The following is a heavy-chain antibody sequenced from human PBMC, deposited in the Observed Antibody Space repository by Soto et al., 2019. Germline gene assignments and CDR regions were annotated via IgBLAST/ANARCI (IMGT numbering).Heavy chain of an antibody. D-gene: IGHD1-1*01. CDR1: GGSISSYY. J-gene: IGHJ4*02. V-gene: IGHV4-59*01. CDR2: IYYSGST. CDR3: ARDSLERRFLDS. Sequence: SETLSLTCTVSGGSISSYYWSWIRQPPGKGLEWIGYIYYSGSTNYNPSLKSRVTISVDTSKNQFSLKLSSVTTADTAVYYCARDSLERRFLDSWGQGTLVTVSS.